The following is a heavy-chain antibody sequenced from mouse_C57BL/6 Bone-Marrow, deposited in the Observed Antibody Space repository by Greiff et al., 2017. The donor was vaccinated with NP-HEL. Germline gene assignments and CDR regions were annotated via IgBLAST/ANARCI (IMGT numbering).Heavy chain of an antibody. CDR3: ARGRAGTEY. V-gene: IGHV1-81*01. D-gene: IGHD4-1*01. Sequence: VQLVESGAELARPGASVKLSCKASGYTFTSYGISWVKQRTGQGLEWIGEIYPRSGNTYYNEKFKGKATLTADKSSSTAYMELRILTSEDSAVYFCARGRAGTEYWGQGTTLTVSS. CDR2: IYPRSGNT. CDR1: GYTFTSYG. J-gene: IGHJ2*01.